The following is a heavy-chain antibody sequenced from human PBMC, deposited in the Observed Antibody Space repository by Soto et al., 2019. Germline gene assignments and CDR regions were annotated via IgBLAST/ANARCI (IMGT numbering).Heavy chain of an antibody. CDR2: IYYSGST. J-gene: IGHJ5*02. Sequence: SETLSLTCTVSGGSISSSSYYWGWIRQPPGKGLEWIGSIYYSGSTYYNPSLKSRVTISVDTSKNQFSLKLSSVTAADTAVYYCARLLSSSLGNWFDPWGQGTLVTVSS. CDR3: ARLLSSSLGNWFDP. CDR1: GGSISSSSYY. V-gene: IGHV4-39*01. D-gene: IGHD6-13*01.